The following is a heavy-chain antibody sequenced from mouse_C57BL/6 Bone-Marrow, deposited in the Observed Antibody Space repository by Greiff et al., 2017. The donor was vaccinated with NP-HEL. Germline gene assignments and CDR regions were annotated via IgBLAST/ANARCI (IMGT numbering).Heavy chain of an antibody. CDR1: GFTFSSYG. J-gene: IGHJ2*01. Sequence: VQLVESGGDLVKPGGSLKLSCAASGFTFSSYGMSWVRQTPDKRLEWVATISSGGSYTYYPDSVKGRFTISRDNAKNTLYLQMSSLKSEDTAMYYCARRTGDYVDYWGQGTTLTVSS. CDR2: ISSGGSYT. CDR3: ARRTGDYVDY. V-gene: IGHV5-6*01. D-gene: IGHD3-1*01.